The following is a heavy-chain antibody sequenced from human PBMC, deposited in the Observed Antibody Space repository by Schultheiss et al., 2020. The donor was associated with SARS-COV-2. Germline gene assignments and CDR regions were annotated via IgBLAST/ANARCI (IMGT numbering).Heavy chain of an antibody. V-gene: IGHV1-8*01. D-gene: IGHD6-19*01. CDR3: ARSEVAGNWFDP. CDR2: MHPNTGYT. Sequence: ASVKVSCKASGCSFTSYDITWVRQATGHGLEWMGWMHPNTGYTDYAQKFQGKVTMTRSTSISTAYMELSSLRSEDTAVYYCARSEVAGNWFDPWGQGTLVTVSS. CDR1: GCSFTSYD. J-gene: IGHJ5*02.